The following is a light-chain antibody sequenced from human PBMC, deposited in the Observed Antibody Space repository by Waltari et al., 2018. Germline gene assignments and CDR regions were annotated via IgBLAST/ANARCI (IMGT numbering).Light chain of an antibody. Sequence: EIVLTQSPATLSLSPGERATLSCRASQSVGSNLAWYHQNSGQAPGLLIYDVSRSATGTPARFSGSGSGTDFTLTISSLEPEDFAVYYCQHRSNLITFGQGTRLEIK. CDR1: QSVGSN. CDR2: DVS. V-gene: IGKV3-11*01. J-gene: IGKJ5*01. CDR3: QHRSNLIT.